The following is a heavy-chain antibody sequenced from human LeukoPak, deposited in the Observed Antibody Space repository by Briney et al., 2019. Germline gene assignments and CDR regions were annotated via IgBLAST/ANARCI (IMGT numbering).Heavy chain of an antibody. Sequence: ASVKVSCKASGYTFTSYDINWVRQATGQGLEWMGWMNPNSSNTGYAQKFQGRVTMTRNTSISTAYMELSSLRSEDTAVYYCARGRYGSGSYYNWFDPWGQGTLVTVSS. J-gene: IGHJ5*02. CDR2: MNPNSSNT. D-gene: IGHD3-10*01. CDR1: GYTFTSYD. CDR3: ARGRYGSGSYYNWFDP. V-gene: IGHV1-8*01.